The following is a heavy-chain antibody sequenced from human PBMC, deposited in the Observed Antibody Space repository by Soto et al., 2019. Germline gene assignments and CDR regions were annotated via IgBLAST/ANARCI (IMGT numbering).Heavy chain of an antibody. V-gene: IGHV1-69*02. Sequence: SVKGSCKASGGTFSSYTISWVRQAPGQGLEWMGRIIPILGIANYAQKFQGRVTITADNSTSTDYMELSSLRSEDKDVYYCARGIAVANLPIAFDIWGQGTMVTVSS. CDR1: GGTFSSYT. CDR2: IIPILGIA. D-gene: IGHD6-19*01. CDR3: ARGIAVANLPIAFDI. J-gene: IGHJ3*02.